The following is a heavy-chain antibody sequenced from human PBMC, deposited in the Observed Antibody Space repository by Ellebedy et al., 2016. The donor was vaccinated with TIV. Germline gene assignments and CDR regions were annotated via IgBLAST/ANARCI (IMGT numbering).Heavy chain of an antibody. Sequence: PGGSLRLSCTVSGGSISSYFWSWIRQPPGKGLEWIGYIDYSGNTNYNPSLQSRVTVSVDTSKNQFSLKLTFVTAAETAVYFCARHDPRYYESSGFYYGGWFDPWGQGTLVTVSS. CDR3: ARHDPRYYESSGFYYGGWFDP. D-gene: IGHD3-22*01. V-gene: IGHV4-59*08. CDR1: GGSISSYF. CDR2: IDYSGNT. J-gene: IGHJ5*02.